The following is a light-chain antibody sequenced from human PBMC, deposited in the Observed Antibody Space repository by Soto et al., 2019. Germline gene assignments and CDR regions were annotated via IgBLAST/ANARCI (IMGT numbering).Light chain of an antibody. V-gene: IGKV3-15*01. CDR3: QQYNNWPTT. Sequence: EIVMTQSPATLSVSPGERATLSCRARQSVSSNLAWYQQKPGQAPRLLIYGASTRATGIPARFSGSGSGTEFTLTISSLQSEDFAVYYCQQYNNWPTTFGQGTKV. J-gene: IGKJ1*01. CDR2: GAS. CDR1: QSVSSN.